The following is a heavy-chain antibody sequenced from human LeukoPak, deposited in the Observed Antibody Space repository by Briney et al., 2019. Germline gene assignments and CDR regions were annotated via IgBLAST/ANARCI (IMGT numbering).Heavy chain of an antibody. D-gene: IGHD5-24*01. Sequence: GGSLRLSCAASGFTFSSYAMSWVRQAPGKGLEWVSATSGSGGSTYCADSVKGRFTISRDNSKNTLYLQMNSLRAEDTAVYYCAKDDVEMATITHFDYWGQGTLVTVSS. J-gene: IGHJ4*02. CDR1: GFTFSSYA. CDR3: AKDDVEMATITHFDY. V-gene: IGHV3-23*01. CDR2: TSGSGGST.